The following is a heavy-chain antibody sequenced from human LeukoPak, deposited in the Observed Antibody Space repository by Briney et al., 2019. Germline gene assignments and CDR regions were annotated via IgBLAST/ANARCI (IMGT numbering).Heavy chain of an antibody. Sequence: SETLSLTCAVSGGSISSGGYSWSWIRQPPGKGLEWIGYIYHSGSTYYNPSLKSRVTISVDRSKNQFSLKLTSVTAADTAVYYCARDLFTSTVTHGDFDYWGQGTLVTVSS. CDR3: ARDLFTSTVTHGDFDY. J-gene: IGHJ4*02. CDR2: IYHSGST. CDR1: GGSISSGGYS. V-gene: IGHV4-30-2*01. D-gene: IGHD4-11*01.